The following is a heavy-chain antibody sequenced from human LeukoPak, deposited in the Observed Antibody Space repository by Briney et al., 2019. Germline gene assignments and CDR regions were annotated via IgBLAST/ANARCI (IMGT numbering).Heavy chain of an antibody. J-gene: IGHJ4*02. CDR1: GFTFSSYW. V-gene: IGHV3-30*02. D-gene: IGHD5-18*01. CDR2: IRYDGSNK. CDR3: AKDRDTAMVTFFDY. Sequence: GGSLRLSCAASGFTFSSYWMTWVRQAPGKGLEWVAFIRYDGSNKYYADSVKGRFTISRDNSKNTLYLQMNSLRAEDTAVYYCAKDRDTAMVTFFDYWGQGTLVTVSS.